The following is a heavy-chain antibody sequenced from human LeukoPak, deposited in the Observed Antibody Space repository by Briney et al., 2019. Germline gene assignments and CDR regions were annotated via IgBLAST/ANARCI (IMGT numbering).Heavy chain of an antibody. CDR3: AKSGLNRFDY. J-gene: IGHJ4*02. D-gene: IGHD2-15*01. CDR1: GGSISSSSYY. Sequence: PSETLSLTCTVSGGSISSSSYYWGWIRQPAGKGLEWIGRIYTSGSTNYNPSLKSRVTMSVDTSKNQFSLKLSSVTAADTAVYYCAKSGLNRFDYWGQGTLVTVSS. V-gene: IGHV4-61*02. CDR2: IYTSGST.